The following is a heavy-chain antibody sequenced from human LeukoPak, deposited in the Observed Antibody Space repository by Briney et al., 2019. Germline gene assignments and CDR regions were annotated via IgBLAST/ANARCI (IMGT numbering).Heavy chain of an antibody. V-gene: IGHV3-74*01. CDR2: INSDGSST. D-gene: IGHD2-15*01. CDR3: ARDRPYCSGGSCYSRGWFDP. CDR1: GFTFSSYW. Sequence: GGSLRLSCAASGFTFSSYWMHWVRQAPGKGLVWVSRINSDGSSTSYADSVKGRFTISRDNAMNTLYLQMNSLRAEDTAVYYCARDRPYCSGGSCYSRGWFDPWGQGTLVTVSS. J-gene: IGHJ5*02.